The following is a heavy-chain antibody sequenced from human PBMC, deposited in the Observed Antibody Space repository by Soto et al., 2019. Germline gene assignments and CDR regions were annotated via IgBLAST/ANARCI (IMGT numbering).Heavy chain of an antibody. CDR2: IHHSGST. CDR1: GGSISSYY. V-gene: IGHV4-30-4*08. J-gene: IGHJ4*02. Sequence: SETLSLTCTVSGGSISSYYWSWIRQSPGKGLEWIGYIHHSGSTYYNPSLKSRLTISVDTSKNQISLKLSSVTAADTAVYYCARDTGTYPYYFDYWGQGTLVTVSS. CDR3: ARDTGTYPYYFDY. D-gene: IGHD1-26*01.